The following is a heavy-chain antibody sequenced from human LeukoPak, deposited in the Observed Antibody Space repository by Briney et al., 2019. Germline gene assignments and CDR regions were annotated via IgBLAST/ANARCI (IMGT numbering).Heavy chain of an antibody. Sequence: SGPTLVNPTQTLTLTCTFSGFSLSTSGVGVGWIRQPPGKALEWLALIYWNDDKRYSPSLKSRLTITKDTSKNQVVLTMTNMDPVDTATYYCAHYSVLRYFDLFIERYNWFDPWGQGTLVTVSS. CDR1: GFSLSTSGVG. D-gene: IGHD3-9*01. V-gene: IGHV2-5*01. CDR2: IYWNDDK. J-gene: IGHJ5*02. CDR3: AHYSVLRYFDLFIERYNWFDP.